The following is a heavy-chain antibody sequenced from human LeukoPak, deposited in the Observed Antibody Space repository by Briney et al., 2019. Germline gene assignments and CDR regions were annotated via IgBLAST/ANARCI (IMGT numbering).Heavy chain of an antibody. CDR2: ISSSSSTI. D-gene: IGHD6-19*01. V-gene: IGHV3-48*01. CDR1: GFTFSSYS. J-gene: IGHJ4*02. Sequence: GGSLRLSCAASGFTFSSYSMNWVRQAPGKGLEWVSYISSSSSTIYYADSVKGRFAISRDNAKNSLYLQMNSLRAEDTAVYYCARDWAVADPGYWGQGTLVTVSS. CDR3: ARDWAVADPGY.